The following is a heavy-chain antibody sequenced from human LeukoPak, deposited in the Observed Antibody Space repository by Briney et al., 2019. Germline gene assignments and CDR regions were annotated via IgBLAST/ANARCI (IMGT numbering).Heavy chain of an antibody. J-gene: IGHJ4*02. CDR2: ISSSSSYI. Sequence: GGSLRLSCAASGFTFSSYSMNWVRQAPGKGLEWVSSISSSSSYIYYADSVKGRFTISRDNAKNSLYLQKNSLRAEDTAVYYCARMGAVADLTFDYWGQGTLVTVSS. CDR1: GFTFSSYS. CDR3: ARMGAVADLTFDY. D-gene: IGHD6-19*01. V-gene: IGHV3-21*01.